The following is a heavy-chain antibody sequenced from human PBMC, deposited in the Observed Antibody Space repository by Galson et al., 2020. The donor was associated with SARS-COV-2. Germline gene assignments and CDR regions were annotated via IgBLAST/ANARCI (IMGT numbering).Heavy chain of an antibody. CDR3: ATYSGSSMRGVDP. V-gene: IGHV1-8*01. CDR2: MNPNSGNT. J-gene: IGHJ5*02. CDR1: GYTFTDYD. Sequence: ASVTVSCKASGYTFTDYDINWVRQATGQGLEWMGWMNPNSGNTGYAQKFQGRVTITRDTSISTAYMELSSLRSEDTAVYYCATYSGSSMRGVDPWGQGTLVTVSS. D-gene: IGHD6-13*01.